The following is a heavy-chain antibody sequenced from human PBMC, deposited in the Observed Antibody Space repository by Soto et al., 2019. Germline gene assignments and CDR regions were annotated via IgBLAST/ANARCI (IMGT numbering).Heavy chain of an antibody. Sequence: QVQLVQSGAEVKKPGSSVKVSCKASGGTFSSYTISWVRQAPGQGLEWMGRIIPILGIANYAQKFQGRVTITSDKSTSTAYMELSSLRSEDTAVYYCARFNYGDYAHSRCNWFDPWGQGTLVTGSS. V-gene: IGHV1-69*02. J-gene: IGHJ5*02. CDR1: GGTFSSYT. CDR3: ARFNYGDYAHSRCNWFDP. D-gene: IGHD4-17*01. CDR2: IIPILGIA.